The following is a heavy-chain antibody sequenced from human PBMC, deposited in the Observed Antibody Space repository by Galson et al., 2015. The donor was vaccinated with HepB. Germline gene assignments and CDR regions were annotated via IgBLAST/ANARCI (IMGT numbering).Heavy chain of an antibody. V-gene: IGHV3-9*01. Sequence: SLRLSCAASGFTFEDYAMHWVRQVPGKGLEWVSGISWSSDFTGYADSVRGRFTISRDNARYSLYLQMNSLRTEDTALYYCAQDLTYYYGSGSYFVGMDVWGRGTTVTVSS. D-gene: IGHD3-10*01. CDR1: GFTFEDYA. CDR2: ISWSSDFT. CDR3: AQDLTYYYGSGSYFVGMDV. J-gene: IGHJ6*02.